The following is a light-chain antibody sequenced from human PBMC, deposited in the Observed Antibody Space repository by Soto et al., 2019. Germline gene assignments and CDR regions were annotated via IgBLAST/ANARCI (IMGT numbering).Light chain of an antibody. Sequence: EIVLTQSPGTLSLSPGERATLSCRASQSVSSSYLTWYQQKPVQAPRLLIYGASGRATGIPDRFSGSGSGTDFSLTISRLEPEDFAVYYCQQCGYSLFTFGPGTKVDIK. J-gene: IGKJ3*01. CDR1: QSVSSSY. V-gene: IGKV3-20*01. CDR3: QQCGYSLFT. CDR2: GAS.